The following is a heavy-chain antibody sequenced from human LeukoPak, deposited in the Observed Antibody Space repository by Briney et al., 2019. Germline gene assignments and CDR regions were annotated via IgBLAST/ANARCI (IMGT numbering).Heavy chain of an antibody. J-gene: IGHJ4*02. CDR3: ARLGELAY. CDR2: IYYSGST. Sequence: SETLSLTCTVSGGSISSSSYYWGWIRQPPGKGLEWIGSIYYSGSTYYNPSLKSRVTISVDPSKTQFSLRLSSVPAADTAVYYCARLGELAYWGQGTLVTVSS. D-gene: IGHD4-17*01. V-gene: IGHV4-39*01. CDR1: GGSISSSSYY.